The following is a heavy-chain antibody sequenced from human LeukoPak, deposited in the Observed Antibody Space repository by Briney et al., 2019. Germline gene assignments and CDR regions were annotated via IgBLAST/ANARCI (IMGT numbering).Heavy chain of an antibody. J-gene: IGHJ3*02. D-gene: IGHD4-17*01. CDR2: IYYSGST. V-gene: IGHV4-30-4*08. Sequence: SETLSLTCTVSGGSISSSSYYWGWIRQPPGKGLEWIGYIYYSGSTYYNPSLKSRVTISEDTSKNQFSLILSSVTAADTAVYYCASQTTETSFFAFDIWGQGTMVTVSS. CDR3: ASQTTETSFFAFDI. CDR1: GGSISSSSYY.